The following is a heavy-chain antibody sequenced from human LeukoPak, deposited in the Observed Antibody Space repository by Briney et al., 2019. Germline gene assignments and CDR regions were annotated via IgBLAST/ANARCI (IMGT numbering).Heavy chain of an antibody. Sequence: GESLKISCKGSGYSFTSYWIGWVRQMPGKGLEWMGIIYPGDSDTRYSPSFQGQVTISADKSISTAYLQWSSLKASDTAMYYCARHLLAYCGGDCYSDAFDIWGQGTMVTVSS. CDR3: ARHLLAYCGGDCYSDAFDI. D-gene: IGHD2-21*02. CDR2: IYPGDSDT. CDR1: GYSFTSYW. V-gene: IGHV5-51*01. J-gene: IGHJ3*02.